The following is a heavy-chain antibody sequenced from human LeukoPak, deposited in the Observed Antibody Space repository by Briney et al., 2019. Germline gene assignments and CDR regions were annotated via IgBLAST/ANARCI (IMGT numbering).Heavy chain of an antibody. CDR3: ARVRSGGSYYDILTGYYIRHDSDAFDI. V-gene: IGHV1-3*01. J-gene: IGHJ3*02. CDR2: INAGNGNT. D-gene: IGHD3-9*01. Sequence: ASVKVSCKASGYTFTSYAMHWVRQAPGQRLEWMGWINAGNGNTKYSQKFQGRVTITRDTSASTAYMELSSLRSEDTAVYYCARVRSGGSYYDILTGYYIRHDSDAFDIWGQGTMVTVSS. CDR1: GYTFTSYA.